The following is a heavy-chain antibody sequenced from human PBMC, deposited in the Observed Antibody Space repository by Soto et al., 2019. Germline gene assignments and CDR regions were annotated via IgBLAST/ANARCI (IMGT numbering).Heavy chain of an antibody. V-gene: IGHV1-69*06. J-gene: IGHJ6*02. CDR3: ARDGHSIAAAGKRRGNYGMDV. Sequence: QVQLVQSGAEVRKPGSSVKVTCKTSGGTFSSYAISWVRQARGQGLEWIGGTIPIFGTVNYAQKFQGRVTITADKSTFTAYMELSRLRSDDTAVYYCARDGHSIAAAGKRRGNYGMDVWGQGTTVTVSS. CDR1: GGTFSSYA. D-gene: IGHD6-13*01. CDR2: TIPIFGTV.